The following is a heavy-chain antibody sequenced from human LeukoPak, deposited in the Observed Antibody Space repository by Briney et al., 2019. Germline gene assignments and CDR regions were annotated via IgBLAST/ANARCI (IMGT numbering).Heavy chain of an antibody. Sequence: GGSLRLSCAASGFSLTSYAMTWVRQAPGKGLEWVSAISGSGGRTYYADSVKGRSTISRDNSKNTLYLQMNSLRAEYTAVYYCAKNADTAMDKYFDYWGQGTLVTVSS. D-gene: IGHD5-18*01. J-gene: IGHJ4*02. CDR2: ISGSGGRT. CDR3: AKNADTAMDKYFDY. V-gene: IGHV3-23*01. CDR1: GFSLTSYA.